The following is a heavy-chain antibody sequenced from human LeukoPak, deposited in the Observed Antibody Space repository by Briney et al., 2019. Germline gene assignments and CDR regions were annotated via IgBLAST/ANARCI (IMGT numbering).Heavy chain of an antibody. Sequence: GGSLRLSCAASGFTFSSYWMNWVRQTPGKGLEWVAYIKQDGSEKYYVDSVKGRFTISRDNAKNSLYLQMNSLRTEDTAMYYCTGLIADYWGQGSLVTVSS. V-gene: IGHV3-7*03. J-gene: IGHJ4*02. CDR1: GFTFSSYW. CDR3: TGLIADY. D-gene: IGHD3-16*02. CDR2: IKQDGSEK.